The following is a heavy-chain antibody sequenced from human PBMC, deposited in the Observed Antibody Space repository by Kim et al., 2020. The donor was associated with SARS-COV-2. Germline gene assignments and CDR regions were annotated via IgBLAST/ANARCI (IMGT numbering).Heavy chain of an antibody. CDR1: GFTFSDYY. CDR2: ISSSSSYT. CDR3: AREAAVAGTGDWFDP. D-gene: IGHD6-19*01. J-gene: IGHJ5*02. V-gene: IGHV3-11*06. Sequence: GGSLRLSCAASGFTFSDYYMSWIRQAPGKGLEWVSYISSSSSYTNYADSVKGRFTISRDNAKNSLYLQMNSLRAEDTAVYYCAREAAVAGTGDWFDPWGQGTLVTVSS.